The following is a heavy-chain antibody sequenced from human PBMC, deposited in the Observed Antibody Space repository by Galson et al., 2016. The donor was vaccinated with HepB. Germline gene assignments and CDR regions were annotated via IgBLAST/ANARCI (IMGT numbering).Heavy chain of an antibody. V-gene: IGHV3-13*01. CDR1: GFTFNDYD. D-gene: IGHD1-1*01. J-gene: IGHJ4*02. CDR2: MGPAGDK. CDR3: ASGPPWTHAY. Sequence: SLRLSCAISGFTFNDYDMHWVRQGTGESLEWVATMGPAGDKYYPGSVKGRFTVSRESAKNSLYLQMDSLRAGDSGVYYCASGPPWTHAYWGQGTLVTVSS.